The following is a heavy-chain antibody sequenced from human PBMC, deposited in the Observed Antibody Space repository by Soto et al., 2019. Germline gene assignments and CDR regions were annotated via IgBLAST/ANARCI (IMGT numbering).Heavy chain of an antibody. V-gene: IGHV3-23*01. CDR1: GFPFSSYD. D-gene: IGHD3-10*01. CDR3: TKGGHLDY. CDR2: IRGSDGST. J-gene: IGHJ4*02. Sequence: GGSLRLSCAASGFPFSSYDMSWVRQAPGKGLDWVSVIRGSDGSTYYANSVKGRFTISRDNSKNTLFLQMNSLRAEDTAIYYCTKGGHLDYWGPGTLVTVSS.